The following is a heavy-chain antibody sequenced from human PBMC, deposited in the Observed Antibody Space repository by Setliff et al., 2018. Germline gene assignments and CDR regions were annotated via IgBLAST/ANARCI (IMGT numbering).Heavy chain of an antibody. V-gene: IGHV4-61*02. J-gene: IGHJ4*02. D-gene: IGHD6-13*01. CDR2: LHTSGST. Sequence: SETLSLTCAVSGASINSGTYYWSWIRQPAGKGLEWVGRLHTSGSTTYNPSLQSRVTISVDTSKNYFSLDVSSVTAADTAVYYCVRESRSTWYRRDFWGQGTLVTVSS. CDR3: VRESRSTWYRRDF. CDR1: GASINSGTYY.